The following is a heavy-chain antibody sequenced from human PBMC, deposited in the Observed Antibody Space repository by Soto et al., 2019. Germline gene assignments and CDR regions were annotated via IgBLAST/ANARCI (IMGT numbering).Heavy chain of an antibody. J-gene: IGHJ5*02. V-gene: IGHV4-39*01. CDR3: AVVDSTGNWFDP. D-gene: IGHD6-25*01. CDR2: MYYSGTT. CDR1: GGSISSSDFY. Sequence: SETLSLTCTVSGGSISSSDFYWGWLRQTPGKGLEFIGSMYYSGTTYYNPSLKSRVTISVDTSTNQFTLKLISVTAADTAVYYCAVVDSTGNWFDPWGEGALVTVSS.